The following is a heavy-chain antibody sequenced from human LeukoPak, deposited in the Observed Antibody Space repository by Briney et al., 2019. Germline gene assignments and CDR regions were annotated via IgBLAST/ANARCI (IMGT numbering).Heavy chain of an antibody. CDR3: AKDFAASPFDY. V-gene: IGHV3-30*18. Sequence: GRSLRLSCAASGFTFSSYGMHWVRQAPGKGLEWVAVISYDGSNKYYADSVKGRFTISRDNSKNTLYLQMNSLRAEDTAVYYCAKDFAASPFDYWGQGTLVTVSS. CDR2: ISYDGSNK. CDR1: GFTFSSYG. D-gene: IGHD6-25*01. J-gene: IGHJ4*02.